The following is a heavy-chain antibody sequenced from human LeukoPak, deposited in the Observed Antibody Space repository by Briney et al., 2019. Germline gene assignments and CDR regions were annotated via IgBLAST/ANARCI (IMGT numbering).Heavy chain of an antibody. CDR2: ISGDGAST. CDR1: GFTFDDYA. V-gene: IGHV3-43*02. D-gene: IGHD3-16*01. Sequence: GGSLRLSCAASGFTFDDYAMHWVRQDPGKGLEWVSLISGDGASTYYTESVRGRFTISRDNSKNSLYLQMNSLRTEDTAFYFCAKDFLGGGSFDYWGQGTLVTVSS. J-gene: IGHJ4*02. CDR3: AKDFLGGGSFDY.